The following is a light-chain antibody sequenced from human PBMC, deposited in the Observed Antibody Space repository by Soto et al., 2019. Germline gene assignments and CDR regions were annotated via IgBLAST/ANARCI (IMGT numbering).Light chain of an antibody. CDR2: DAS. Sequence: EIVLTQSPATLSLSPGERATLSCRASQSVSRYLAWYQQKPGQAPRLLIYDASNRATGIPARFSGSGSGTDFTLTISGLEPEDFAVYYCQQRSNWPPSLTFGGGTKVEIK. V-gene: IGKV3-11*01. CDR3: QQRSNWPPSLT. J-gene: IGKJ4*01. CDR1: QSVSRY.